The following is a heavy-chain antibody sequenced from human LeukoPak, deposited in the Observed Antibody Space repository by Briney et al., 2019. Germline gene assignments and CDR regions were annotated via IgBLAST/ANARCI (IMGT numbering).Heavy chain of an antibody. D-gene: IGHD1-7*01. CDR1: EYTLTELS. J-gene: IGHJ4*02. Sequence: ASVKASCKVSEYTLTELSLHWVRQAPGKGREWMGGFDPEDDETIYAQKLQGRVSMTEDTTTDTAYMELRSLRSEDTAVYYCATHGDNGNYIQVDYWGQGTLVTVSS. CDR2: FDPEDDET. CDR3: ATHGDNGNYIQVDY. V-gene: IGHV1-24*01.